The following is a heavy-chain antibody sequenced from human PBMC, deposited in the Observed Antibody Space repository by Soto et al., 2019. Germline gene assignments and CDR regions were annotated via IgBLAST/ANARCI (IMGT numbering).Heavy chain of an antibody. Sequence: GVSLRLSCAASGFTLSGYAMSWVRQARGKGLEWVSAISGSGGSTYYADSVKGRFTISRDNSKNTLYLQMNSLRAEDTAVYYCAKVRDYIRAFDIWGQGTMVTVSS. CDR1: GFTLSGYA. CDR3: AKVRDYIRAFDI. V-gene: IGHV3-23*01. D-gene: IGHD3-16*01. J-gene: IGHJ3*02. CDR2: ISGSGGST.